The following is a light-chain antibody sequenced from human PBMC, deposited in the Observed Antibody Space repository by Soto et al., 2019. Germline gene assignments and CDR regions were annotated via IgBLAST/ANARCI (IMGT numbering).Light chain of an antibody. CDR2: GAS. Sequence: EIVMTQSPATLSVSPGERATLSCRASQSVSSNLAWYQQKPGQAPRLLIYGASTRATGIPGRFSVSGSGTEFTLTISSLQSEDFAVYYCQQYNNWPRTFGQGTKVEIK. V-gene: IGKV3-15*01. CDR3: QQYNNWPRT. J-gene: IGKJ1*01. CDR1: QSVSSN.